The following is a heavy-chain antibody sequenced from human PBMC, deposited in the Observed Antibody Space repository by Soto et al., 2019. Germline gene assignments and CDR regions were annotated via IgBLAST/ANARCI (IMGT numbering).Heavy chain of an antibody. CDR2: ISASGGST. J-gene: IGHJ4*02. Sequence: EVQILESGGGLIQPGESLRLSCAASGFTFSTYTMSWVRQAPEKGLEWVSSISASGGSTYHADSVKGRFTIFRDNSNNTLFLHMSRLRADDTAVYYCASEVAVGLFDYWGQGTLVTVSS. CDR1: GFTFSTYT. V-gene: IGHV3-23*01. D-gene: IGHD6-19*01. CDR3: ASEVAVGLFDY.